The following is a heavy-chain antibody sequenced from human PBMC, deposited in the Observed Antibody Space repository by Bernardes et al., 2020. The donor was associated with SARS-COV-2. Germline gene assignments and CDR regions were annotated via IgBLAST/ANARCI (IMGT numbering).Heavy chain of an antibody. Sequence: GGSLRLSCAASGFTFSSYAMHWVRQAPGKGLEWVAVISYDGSNKYYADSVKGRFTISRDNSKNTLYLQMNSLRAEDTAVYYCARGGGPPIWFGEDEYWGQGTLVTVSS. D-gene: IGHD3-10*01. CDR2: ISYDGSNK. CDR3: ARGGGPPIWFGEDEY. CDR1: GFTFSSYA. V-gene: IGHV3-30-3*01. J-gene: IGHJ4*02.